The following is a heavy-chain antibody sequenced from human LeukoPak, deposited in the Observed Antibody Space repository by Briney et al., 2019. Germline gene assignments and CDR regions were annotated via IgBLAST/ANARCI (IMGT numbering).Heavy chain of an antibody. CDR2: ISGSGGST. D-gene: IGHD1/OR15-1a*01. Sequence: GGSLRLSCAASGFTFSSYAMSWVRQAPGKGLEWVSAISGSGGSTYYADSVMGRFTISRDNSKNTLYLQMNSLRVEDTAIYYCARDRAESNWTNHTLFDSWGQGTPVTVSS. CDR3: ARDRAESNWTNHTLFDS. V-gene: IGHV3-23*01. CDR1: GFTFSSYA. J-gene: IGHJ4*02.